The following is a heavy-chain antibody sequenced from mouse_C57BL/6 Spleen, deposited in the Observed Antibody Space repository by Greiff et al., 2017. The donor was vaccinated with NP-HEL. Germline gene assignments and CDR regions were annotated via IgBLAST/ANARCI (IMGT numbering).Heavy chain of an antibody. D-gene: IGHD2-12*01. CDR2: ISYSGST. V-gene: IGHV3-1*01. J-gene: IGHJ4*01. CDR3: ARGGYYIAMDY. CDR1: GYSITSGYD. Sequence: VQLQESGPGMVKPSQSLSLTCTVTGYSITSGYDWHWIRHFPGNKLEWMGYISYSGSTNYNPSLKSRISITHDTSKNHFFLKLNSVTTEDTATYYCARGGYYIAMDYWGQGTSVTVSS.